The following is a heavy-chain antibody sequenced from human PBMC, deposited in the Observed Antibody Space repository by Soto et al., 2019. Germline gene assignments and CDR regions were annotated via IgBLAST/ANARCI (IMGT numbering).Heavy chain of an antibody. D-gene: IGHD5-18*01. Sequence: GGSLRLSCATSGFNFSDYAMHWVRQAPGKGPEYVAVFSYDGIYKFYADSVKGRFTISRDNSKNTLYLQMNSLRAEDTAVYYCARGGYSYGLPSDYWGQGTLVTVSS. J-gene: IGHJ4*02. CDR1: GFNFSDYA. CDR2: FSYDGIYK. V-gene: IGHV3-30-3*01. CDR3: ARGGYSYGLPSDY.